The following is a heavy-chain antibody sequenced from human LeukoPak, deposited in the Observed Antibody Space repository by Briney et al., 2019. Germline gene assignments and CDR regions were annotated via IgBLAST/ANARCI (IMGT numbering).Heavy chain of an antibody. V-gene: IGHV4-39*01. CDR3: AKLSSNWYFDS. CDR1: GGPISSNIYL. J-gene: IGHJ4*02. D-gene: IGHD1-1*01. Sequence: SETPSLTCTVSGGPISSNIYLWGWIRQTPEKGLEWIGNIYFSGATYYNPSLKSRVTISVDTSKNQFSLSLSVVAAADTAVYYCAKLSSNWYFDSWGRGTLVTVSS. CDR2: IYFSGAT.